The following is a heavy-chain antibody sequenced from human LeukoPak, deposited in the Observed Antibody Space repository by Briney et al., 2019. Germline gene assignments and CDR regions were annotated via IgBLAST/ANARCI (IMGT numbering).Heavy chain of an antibody. D-gene: IGHD6-13*01. Sequence: PGGSLRLSCAASGFTFSSYNMNWVRQAPGKGLEWVSSISSSSSYIYYADSVKGRFTISRDNAKNSLYLQMNSLRAEDTAVYYCARGGTAVGINYDYWGQGTLVTVSS. J-gene: IGHJ4*02. CDR2: ISSSSSYI. V-gene: IGHV3-21*04. CDR1: GFTFSSYN. CDR3: ARGGTAVGINYDY.